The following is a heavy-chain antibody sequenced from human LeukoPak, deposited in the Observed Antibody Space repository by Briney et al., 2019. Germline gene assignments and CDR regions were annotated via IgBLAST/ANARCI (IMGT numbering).Heavy chain of an antibody. CDR1: GFTFSSYA. CDR3: TTDEDWNYARKDV. D-gene: IGHD1-7*01. Sequence: GGSLRLSCAASGFTFSSYAMSWVRQVPGKGLEWVGQTLSEIDGGTTDYATPVKGRFTISRDDSKSTLYLQMNSQKIEDTAVYYCTTDEDWNYARKDVWGQGATVIVSS. V-gene: IGHV3-15*01. CDR2: TLSEIDGGTT. J-gene: IGHJ6*02.